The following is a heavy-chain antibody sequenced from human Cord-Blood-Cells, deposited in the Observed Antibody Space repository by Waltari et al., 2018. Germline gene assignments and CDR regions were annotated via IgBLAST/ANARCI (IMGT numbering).Heavy chain of an antibody. Sequence: EVQLVESGGGLVKPGGSLRLSCAASGFTFSSYSMNWVRHAPGTGLDWVSSISSSSSYIYYADSVKGRFTISRDNAKNSLYLQMNSLRAEDTAVYYCARSFPRYCSSTSCYIPYYYYYMDVWGKGTTVTVSS. D-gene: IGHD2-2*02. J-gene: IGHJ6*03. V-gene: IGHV3-21*01. CDR3: ARSFPRYCSSTSCYIPYYYYYMDV. CDR1: GFTFSSYS. CDR2: ISSSSSYI.